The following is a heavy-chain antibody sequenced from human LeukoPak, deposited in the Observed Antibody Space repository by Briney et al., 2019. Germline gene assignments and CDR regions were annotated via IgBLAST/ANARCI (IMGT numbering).Heavy chain of an antibody. D-gene: IGHD5-24*01. CDR2: IYPGDSDT. V-gene: IGHV5-51*01. Sequence: GASLKISCKGSGYSFTSYWIGWVRQMPGKGLEWMGIIYPGDSDTRYSPSFQGQVTISADKSISTAYLQWSSLKASDTAMYYCARSSVEMATIGHHYYYYYMDVWGKGTTVTVSS. CDR3: ARSSVEMATIGHHYYYYYMDV. CDR1: GYSFTSYW. J-gene: IGHJ6*03.